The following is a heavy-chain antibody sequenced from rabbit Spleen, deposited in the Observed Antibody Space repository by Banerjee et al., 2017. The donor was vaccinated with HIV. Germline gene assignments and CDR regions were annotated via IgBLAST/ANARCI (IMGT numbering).Heavy chain of an antibody. J-gene: IGHJ3*01. CDR3: ARDLVAVIGWNFSL. CDR1: GFSFNSGYE. D-gene: IGHD1-1*01. V-gene: IGHV1S45*01. CDR2: IAAGVSYTT. Sequence: QEQLVESGGGLVQPGGSLKLSCKASGFSFNSGYEMCWVRQAPGKGLEWIACIAAGVSYTTYYATWAKGRFTISKTSSTTVTLQMTSLTAADTATYFCARDLVAVIGWNFSLWGQGTLVTVS.